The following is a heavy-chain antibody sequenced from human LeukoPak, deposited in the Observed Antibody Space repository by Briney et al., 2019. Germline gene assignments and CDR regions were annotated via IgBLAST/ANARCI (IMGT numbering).Heavy chain of an antibody. V-gene: IGHV4-61*02. J-gene: IGHJ6*03. CDR2: IYTGGST. Sequence: PSQTLSLTCTVSGGSISSGSYYWSWIRQPAGKGLEWIGRIYTGGSTNYNPSLKSRVTISVDTSKNQFSLKLSSVTAADTAVYYCARTTVTPSDYYYYMDVWGKGTTVTVSS. D-gene: IGHD4-17*01. CDR1: GGSISSGSYY. CDR3: ARTTVTPSDYYYYMDV.